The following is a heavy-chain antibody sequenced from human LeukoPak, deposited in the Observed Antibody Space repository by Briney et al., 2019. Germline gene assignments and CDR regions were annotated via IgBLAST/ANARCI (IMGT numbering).Heavy chain of an antibody. CDR1: GFTFSSYA. Sequence: PGRSLRLSCAASGFTFSSYAMHWVRQAPGKGLEWVAVIWYDGSNKYYADSVKGRFTISRDNSKNTLYLQMNSLRAEDTAVYYCARERGSGWSDYWGQGTLVTVSS. CDR2: IWYDGSNK. V-gene: IGHV3-33*08. J-gene: IGHJ4*02. D-gene: IGHD6-19*01. CDR3: ARERGSGWSDY.